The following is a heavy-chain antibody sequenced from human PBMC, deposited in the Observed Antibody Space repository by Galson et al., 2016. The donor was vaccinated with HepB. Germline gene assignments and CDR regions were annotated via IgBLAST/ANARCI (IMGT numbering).Heavy chain of an antibody. V-gene: IGHV3-53*01. Sequence: SLRLSCAASGFIVSNDYMNWVRQAPGKGLEWLSVSYADGRTYYAESVRGRFTISRDNAKNTLYLQMNSLRVEDTAVYYCARGHHWNHPDYWGQGTLVTVSS. CDR2: SYADGRT. J-gene: IGHJ4*02. CDR1: GFIVSNDY. CDR3: ARGHHWNHPDY. D-gene: IGHD1-1*01.